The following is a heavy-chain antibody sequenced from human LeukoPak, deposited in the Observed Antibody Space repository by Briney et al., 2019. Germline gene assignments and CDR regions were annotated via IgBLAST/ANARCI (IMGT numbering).Heavy chain of an antibody. Sequence: ASVKVSCKASGYTFTSYYVHWVRQAPGQGLEWMGIINPSGGSTSYAQKFQGRVTMTRDTSTSTVYMELSSLRSEDTAVYYCARVDNSPTPLQWHFDYWGQGTLVTVSS. CDR2: INPSGGST. CDR1: GYTFTSYY. V-gene: IGHV1-46*01. J-gene: IGHJ4*02. D-gene: IGHD5-24*01. CDR3: ARVDNSPTPLQWHFDY.